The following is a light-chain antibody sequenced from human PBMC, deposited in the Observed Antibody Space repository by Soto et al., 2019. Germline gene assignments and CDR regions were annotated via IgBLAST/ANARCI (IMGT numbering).Light chain of an antibody. CDR1: QSVNNNF. V-gene: IGKV3-20*01. J-gene: IGKJ4*02. CDR3: QQYGTSPLT. CDR2: DAS. Sequence: EIVLTQSPGTLSLSPGERATLSCRASQSVNNNFLAWYQQKPGQAPRLLIYDASSRATGIPDRFRGSGSGTDFTVTISRLEPEEFAVYSCQQYGTSPLTFGGGTKVEIK.